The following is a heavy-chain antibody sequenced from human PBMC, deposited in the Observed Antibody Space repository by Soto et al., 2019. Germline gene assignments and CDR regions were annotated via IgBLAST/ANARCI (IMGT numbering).Heavy chain of an antibody. V-gene: IGHV3-21*01. J-gene: IGHJ4*02. Sequence: PGGSLRLSCAASGFTFSSYSMNWVRQAPGKGLEWVSSISSSSSYIYYADSVKGRFTISRDNAKNSLYLQMNSLRAEDTAVYYCARDPRPGFITMDPLDYRGQGTLVTVSS. CDR3: ARDPRPGFITMDPLDY. CDR2: ISSSSSYI. CDR1: GFTFSSYS. D-gene: IGHD3-3*01.